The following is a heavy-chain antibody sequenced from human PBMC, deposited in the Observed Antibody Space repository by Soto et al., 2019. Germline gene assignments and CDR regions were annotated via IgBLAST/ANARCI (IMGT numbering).Heavy chain of an antibody. CDR2: VWRGGTT. J-gene: IGHJ4*02. V-gene: IGHV3-53*01. CDR1: GFTVSSRY. Sequence: GSLRLSCAASGFTVSSRYMGWVRQAPGKGLEWVSVVWRGGTTYHADSVKGRFTVSRDESRNTLYLQMNSLRAEDTAVYYCARESEDLTSNFDYWGQGTLVTVSS. CDR3: ARESEDLTSNFDY.